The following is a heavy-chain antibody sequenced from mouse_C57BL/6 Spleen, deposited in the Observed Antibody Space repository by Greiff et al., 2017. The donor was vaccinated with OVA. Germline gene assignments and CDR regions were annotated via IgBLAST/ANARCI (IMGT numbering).Heavy chain of an antibody. V-gene: IGHV1-7*01. CDR3: ARQGYFDY. CDR2: INPSSGYT. Sequence: QVQLQQSGAELAKPGASVKLSCKASGYTFTSYWMHWVKQRPGQGLEWFGYINPSSGYTKYNQKFKDKATLPADKSSSTAYMQLSSLTDEDSAVYYCARQGYFDYWGQGTTLTVSS. J-gene: IGHJ2*01. CDR1: GYTFTSYW.